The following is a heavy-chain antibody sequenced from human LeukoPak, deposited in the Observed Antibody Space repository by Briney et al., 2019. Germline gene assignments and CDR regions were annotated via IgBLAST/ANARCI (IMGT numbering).Heavy chain of an antibody. J-gene: IGHJ2*01. CDR2: VSPSGDIT. Sequence: EGSLRLSCAASGFTFSSHGMDWVRQAPGMGLEWVSGVSPSGDITYYADSVKGRFAISRDNSRNTVYFQLNSLRADDTAVYYCAKDIDWGRFDVWGRGTLVTVSS. V-gene: IGHV3-23*01. D-gene: IGHD7-27*01. CDR3: AKDIDWGRFDV. CDR1: GFTFSSHG.